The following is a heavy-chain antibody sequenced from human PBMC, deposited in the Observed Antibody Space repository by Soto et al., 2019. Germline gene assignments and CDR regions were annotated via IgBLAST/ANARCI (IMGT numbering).Heavy chain of an antibody. CDR3: ARGIVPATGPKY. CDR1: GYTFTSYD. CDR2: MNPNSGNT. Sequence: ASVKVSCKASGYTFTSYDINWVRQATGQGLEWMGWMNPNSGNTGYAQKFQGRVTMTRNTSISTAYMELSSLRSEDTAVYYCARGIVPATGPKYWDQGTLVTVSS. D-gene: IGHD2-2*01. J-gene: IGHJ4*02. V-gene: IGHV1-8*01.